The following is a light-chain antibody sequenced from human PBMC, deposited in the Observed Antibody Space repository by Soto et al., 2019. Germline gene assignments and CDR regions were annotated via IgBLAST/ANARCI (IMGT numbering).Light chain of an antibody. Sequence: QSALTQPASVSGSPGQSITISCTGTSSDVGGYNYVSWYQQHPGKAPKLMIYDVSNRPSGVSNRFSGSKSGNTASLTISGLQAADEADYYCSSSKRSSTLVVFGGGTKLTVL. CDR3: SSSKRSSTLVV. CDR1: SSDVGGYNY. V-gene: IGLV2-14*01. CDR2: DVS. J-gene: IGLJ2*01.